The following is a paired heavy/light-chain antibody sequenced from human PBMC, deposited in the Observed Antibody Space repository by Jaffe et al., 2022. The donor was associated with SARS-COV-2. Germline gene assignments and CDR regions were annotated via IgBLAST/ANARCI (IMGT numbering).Light chain of an antibody. CDR3: QQSYSTPRT. CDR1: QSIGSY. V-gene: IGKV1-39*01. Sequence: DIQMTQSPSSLSASVGDRVTITCRASQSIGSYLNWYQQKPGKAPKLLIYAASSLQSGVPSRFSGSGSGTDFTLTISSLQPEDFATYYCQQSYSTPRTFGQGTRVEIK. J-gene: IGKJ1*01. CDR2: AAS.
Heavy chain of an antibody. CDR2: ISGDGGST. D-gene: IGHD5-12*01. CDR1: GFTFDDYA. V-gene: IGHV3-43*02. CDR3: AKDNLVATISYYYGMDV. Sequence: EVQLVESGGGVVQPGGSLRLSCAASGFTFDDYAMHWVRQTPGKSLEWVSLISGDGGSTYYADSVKGRFTISRDNSKNSLYLQMNSLRAEDTALYYCAKDNLVATISYYYGMDVWGQGTTVTVSS. J-gene: IGHJ6*02.